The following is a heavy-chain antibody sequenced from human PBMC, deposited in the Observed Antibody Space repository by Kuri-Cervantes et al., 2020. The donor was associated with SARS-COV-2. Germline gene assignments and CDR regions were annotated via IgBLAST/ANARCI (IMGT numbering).Heavy chain of an antibody. CDR3: ARSTPFRRLVFIFQEGAFDI. V-gene: IGHV1-2*04. CDR1: GYTLPDYY. CDR2: INPNCSGA. Sequence: ASVKVSCQASGYTLPDYYMHWVRQAPGHGLEWMGWINPNCSGANYALKLQDWVTMTRDRSISTEYMELSRLRSDDTAVYCGARSTPFRRLVFIFQEGAFDIWGQGTMVTVSS. D-gene: IGHD3-22*01. J-gene: IGHJ3*02.